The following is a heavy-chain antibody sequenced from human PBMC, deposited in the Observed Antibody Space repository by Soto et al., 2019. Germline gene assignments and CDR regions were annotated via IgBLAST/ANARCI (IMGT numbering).Heavy chain of an antibody. CDR1: GGSISSSSYY. D-gene: IGHD6-6*01. V-gene: IGHV4-39*01. CDR2: IYYSGST. CDR3: ARQGSSSSRDFDY. Sequence: QLQLQESGPGLVKPSETLSLTCTVSGGSISSSSYYWGWIRQPPGKGLEWIGSIYYSGSTYYNPSLKSRVSISVDTSKNQFPLKLSSVTAADTAVYYCARQGSSSSRDFDYWGQGTLVTVSS. J-gene: IGHJ4*02.